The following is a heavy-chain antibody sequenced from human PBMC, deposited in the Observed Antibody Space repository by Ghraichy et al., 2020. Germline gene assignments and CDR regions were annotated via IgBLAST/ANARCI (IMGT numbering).Heavy chain of an antibody. V-gene: IGHV3-30*18. J-gene: IGHJ2*01. D-gene: IGHD2-15*01. CDR2: ISYDGSNK. CDR1: GFTFSSYG. Sequence: LSLTCAASGFTFSSYGMHWVRQAPGKGLEWVAVISYDGSNKYYADSVKGRFTISRDNSKNTLYLQMNSLRAEDTAVYYCAKGGVGENSVGYFDLWGRGTLVTVSS. CDR3: AKGGVGENSVGYFDL.